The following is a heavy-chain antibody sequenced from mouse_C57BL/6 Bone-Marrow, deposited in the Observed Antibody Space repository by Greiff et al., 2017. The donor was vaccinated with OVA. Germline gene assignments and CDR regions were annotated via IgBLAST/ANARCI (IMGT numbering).Heavy chain of an antibody. Sequence: ESGPGLVKPSQSLSLTCSVSGYSITSGYYWNWIRQFPGNKLEWMGYISYDGSTNYNPSLKNRISITRDTSKNQFFLKLNAVTTEDTATDYCARDLDFSWFAYWGQGTLVTVSA. CDR3: ARDLDFSWFAY. J-gene: IGHJ3*01. CDR2: ISYDGST. V-gene: IGHV3-6*01. CDR1: GYSITSGYY.